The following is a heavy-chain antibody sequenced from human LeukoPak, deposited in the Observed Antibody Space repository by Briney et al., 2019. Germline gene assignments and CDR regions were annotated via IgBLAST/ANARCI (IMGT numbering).Heavy chain of an antibody. CDR3: ARASRAPPFDY. CDR1: GYSISSGYY. CDR2: IYHSGST. Sequence: PSETLSLTCTVSGYSISSGYYWGWIRQPPGKGLEWIGSIYHSGSTYYNPSLKSRVTISVDTSKNQFSLKLSSVTAADTAVYYCARASRAPPFDYWGQGTLVTVSS. J-gene: IGHJ4*02. V-gene: IGHV4-38-2*02.